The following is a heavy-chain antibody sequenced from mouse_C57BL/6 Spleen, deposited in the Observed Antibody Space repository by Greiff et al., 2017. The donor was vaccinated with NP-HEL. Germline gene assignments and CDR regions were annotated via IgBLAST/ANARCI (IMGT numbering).Heavy chain of an antibody. V-gene: IGHV1-61*01. J-gene: IGHJ4*01. CDR2: IYPSDSET. CDR1: GYTFTSYW. CDR3: ARDDYGAMDY. Sequence: VQLQQPGAELVRPGSSVKLSCKASGYTFTSYWMDWVKQRPGQGLEWIGNIYPSDSETHYNQKFKDKATLTVDKSSSTAYMQLSSLTSEDSAVYYCARDDYGAMDYWGQGTSVTVSS.